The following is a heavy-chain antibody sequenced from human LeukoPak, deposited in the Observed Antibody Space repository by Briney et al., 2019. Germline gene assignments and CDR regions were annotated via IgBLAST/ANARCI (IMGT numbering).Heavy chain of an antibody. CDR2: ISAYNGNT. CDR1: GYTFTSYG. Sequence: ASVKVSCKASGYTFTSYGISWVRQAPGQGLEWMGWISAYNGNTKYAQMLQGRVTMTTDTTTSTAYMELRSLRSDDAAVYYCATGGSSSAYYYYYGMDVWGQGTTVTASS. J-gene: IGHJ6*02. CDR3: ATGGSSSAYYYYYGMDV. D-gene: IGHD6-6*01. V-gene: IGHV1-18*01.